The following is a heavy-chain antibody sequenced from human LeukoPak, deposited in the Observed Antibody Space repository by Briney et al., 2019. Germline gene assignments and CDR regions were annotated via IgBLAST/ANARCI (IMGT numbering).Heavy chain of an antibody. D-gene: IGHD3-22*01. CDR1: GGSISSHY. CDR2: IYYSGST. V-gene: IGHV4-59*11. CDR3: ARKPYYYDSSGYYRGGSFDY. Sequence: SETLSLTCTVSGGSISSHYWSWIRQPPGKGLEWIGYIYYSGSTNYNPSLKSRVTISVDTSKNQFSLKLSSVTAADTAVYYCARKPYYYDSSGYYRGGSFDYWGQGTLVTVSS. J-gene: IGHJ4*02.